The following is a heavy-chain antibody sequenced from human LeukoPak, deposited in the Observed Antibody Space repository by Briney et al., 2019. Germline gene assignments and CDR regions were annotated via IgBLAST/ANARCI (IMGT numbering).Heavy chain of an antibody. V-gene: IGHV3-30*18. Sequence: QTGGSLRLSCTASGFTFSGAWMTWVRQAPGKGLEWVAVISYDGSNKNYADSVKGRFTISRDNSKNTLYLQMNSLRVEDTAVYYCAKSDTPWGSWYYFDSWGQGTLVTVSS. CDR2: ISYDGSNK. CDR3: AKSDTPWGSWYYFDS. D-gene: IGHD6-13*01. CDR1: GFTFSGAW. J-gene: IGHJ4*02.